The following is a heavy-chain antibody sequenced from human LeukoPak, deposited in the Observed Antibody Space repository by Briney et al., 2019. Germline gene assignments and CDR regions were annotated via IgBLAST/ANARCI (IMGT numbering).Heavy chain of an antibody. D-gene: IGHD3-22*01. CDR1: GFTFSSYE. CDR3: ARDSYYYDSTYGY. V-gene: IGHV3-48*03. CDR2: ISSGGTTI. Sequence: GGSLRLSCVASGFTFSSYELNWVRQAPGKGLEWLSYISSGGTTIYYADSVKGRFTVSRDNAKNSLYLQMNSLRAEDTAVYYCARDSYYYDSTYGYWGQGTLVAASS. J-gene: IGHJ4*02.